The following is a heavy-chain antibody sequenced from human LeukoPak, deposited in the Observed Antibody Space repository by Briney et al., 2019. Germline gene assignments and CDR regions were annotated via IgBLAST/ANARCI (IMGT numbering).Heavy chain of an antibody. CDR1: GFTFSSYA. CDR2: ICGSGGST. CDR3: AKDSKRGGGTS. V-gene: IGHV3-23*01. Sequence: GGSLRLSCAASGFTFSSYAMSWVRQAPGKGLEWVSAICGSGGSTYYADSAKGRFTISRDNSKDTLYLQMNSLRAEDTAVYYCAKDSKRGGGTSWGQGTLVTVSS. J-gene: IGHJ5*02. D-gene: IGHD2-15*01.